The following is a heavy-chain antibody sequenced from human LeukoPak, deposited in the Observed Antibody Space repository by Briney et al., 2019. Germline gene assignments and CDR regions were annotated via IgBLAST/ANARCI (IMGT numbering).Heavy chain of an antibody. CDR1: GYTFTGYG. CDR3: AREHAPIVVVPAAMRRVYYYGMDV. V-gene: IGHV1-18*01. CDR2: ISAYNGNT. J-gene: IGHJ6*02. D-gene: IGHD2-2*01. Sequence: ASVKVSCKASGYTFTGYGISWVRQAPGQGLEWMGWISAYNGNTNYAQKLRGRVAMTTDTSTSTAYMELRSLRSDDTAVYYCAREHAPIVVVPAAMRRVYYYGMDVWGQGTTVTVSS.